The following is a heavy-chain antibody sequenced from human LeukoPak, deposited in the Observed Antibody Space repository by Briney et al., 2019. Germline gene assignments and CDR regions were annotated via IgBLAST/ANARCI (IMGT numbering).Heavy chain of an antibody. Sequence: ASVKVSCKASGYTFTSYDINWVRQATGRGLEWMGWMNPNSGNTGYAQKFQGRVTITRNTSISTAYMELSSLRSEDTAVYYCAGLAYCSSTSCYGFDPWGQGTLVTVSS. J-gene: IGHJ5*02. CDR2: MNPNSGNT. CDR3: AGLAYCSSTSCYGFDP. D-gene: IGHD2-2*01. CDR1: GYTFTSYD. V-gene: IGHV1-8*03.